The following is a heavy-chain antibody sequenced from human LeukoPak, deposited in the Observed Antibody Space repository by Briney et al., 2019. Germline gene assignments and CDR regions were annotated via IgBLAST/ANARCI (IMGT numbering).Heavy chain of an antibody. D-gene: IGHD6-19*01. CDR3: ARDPLRGIAVAGHEDY. CDR1: GFTFSGYY. Sequence: GGSLRLSCAASGFTFSGYYMSWIRQAPGKGLEWVSYISSSGSTIYYADSVKGRFTISRDNAKNSLYLQMNSLRAEDTAVYYCARDPLRGIAVAGHEDYWGQGTLVTVSS. J-gene: IGHJ4*02. V-gene: IGHV3-11*04. CDR2: ISSSGSTI.